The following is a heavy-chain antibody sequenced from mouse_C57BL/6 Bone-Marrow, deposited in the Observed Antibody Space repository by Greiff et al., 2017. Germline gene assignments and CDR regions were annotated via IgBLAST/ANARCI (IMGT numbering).Heavy chain of an antibody. CDR2: INPNYGTT. CDR1: GYSFTDYN. V-gene: IGHV1-39*01. CDR3: ARGYDYDYAMDY. J-gene: IGHJ4*01. D-gene: IGHD2-4*01. Sequence: EVQLQQPGPELVKPGASVKISCKASGYSFTDYNMNWVQQSNGKSLEWLGVINPNYGTTSYNQKFKGKATLTVDQASSTAYMQLNSLTSEDSAVYYCARGYDYDYAMDYWGQGTSVTVSS.